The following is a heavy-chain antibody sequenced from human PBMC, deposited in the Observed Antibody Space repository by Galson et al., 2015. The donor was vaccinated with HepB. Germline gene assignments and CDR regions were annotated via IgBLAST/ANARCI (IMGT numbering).Heavy chain of an antibody. V-gene: IGHV6-1*01. D-gene: IGHD5-12*01. CDR3: AREGRSPPRYAHFDY. Sequence: CAISGDSVSGDSAAWNWIRRSPSRGLEGLGRASDGCERYNEYAISVKSRITINPATSKNQFSLQLNSVTPEDTAVYYCAREGRSPPRYAHFDYWGQGTLVTVSS. CDR1: GDSVSGDSAA. J-gene: IGHJ4*02. CDR2: ASDGCERYN.